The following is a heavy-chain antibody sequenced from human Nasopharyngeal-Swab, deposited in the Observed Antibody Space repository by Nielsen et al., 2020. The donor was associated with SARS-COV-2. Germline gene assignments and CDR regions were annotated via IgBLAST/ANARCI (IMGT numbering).Heavy chain of an antibody. D-gene: IGHD3-3*01. Sequence: SQTLSLTCAFSGGSISSGDYSWSWIRQPPGKGLEWIGYIYHSGSTYYNPSLKSRVTISVDRSKNQFSLKLSSVTAADTAVYYCARGGVVPWFDYWGQGTLVTVSS. CDR3: ARGGVVPWFDY. CDR1: GGSISSGDYS. CDR2: IYHSGST. V-gene: IGHV4-30-2*01. J-gene: IGHJ4*02.